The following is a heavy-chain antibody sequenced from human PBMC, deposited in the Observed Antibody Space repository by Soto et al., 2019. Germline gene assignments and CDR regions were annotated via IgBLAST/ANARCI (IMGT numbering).Heavy chain of an antibody. Sequence: GEPLKISCKGSGYSFTSYWIGWVRQMPGKGLEWMGIIYPGDSDTRYSPSFQGQVTISADKSISTAYLQWSSLKASDTAMYYCARRVEYSSSSGPYYYYYYYMDVWGKGTTVTVSS. D-gene: IGHD6-6*01. CDR1: GYSFTSYW. CDR2: IYPGDSDT. CDR3: ARRVEYSSSSGPYYYYYYYMDV. V-gene: IGHV5-51*01. J-gene: IGHJ6*03.